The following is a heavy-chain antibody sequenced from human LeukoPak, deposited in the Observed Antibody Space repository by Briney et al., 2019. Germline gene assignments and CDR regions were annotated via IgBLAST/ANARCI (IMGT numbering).Heavy chain of an antibody. V-gene: IGHV3-30*03. Sequence: GGSLRLSCAASGFPFSNCAMHWVRQAPGKGLEWVAIISLDSTNKYYADSVKGRFTISRDNSKNTLYLQMNSPRSEDTAVHYCARDSWGPDYWGQGTLVIVSS. J-gene: IGHJ4*02. D-gene: IGHD7-27*01. CDR2: ISLDSTNK. CDR1: GFPFSNCA. CDR3: ARDSWGPDY.